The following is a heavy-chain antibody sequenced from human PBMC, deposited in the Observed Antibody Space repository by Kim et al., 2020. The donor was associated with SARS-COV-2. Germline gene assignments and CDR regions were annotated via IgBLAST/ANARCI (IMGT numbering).Heavy chain of an antibody. Sequence: SETLSLTCNVSGDSIIGYYWSWIRQPPGKGLEWIGYIYYSGSTNYNPSLKSRVTMTVDTSKNQFSLRLSSVTAADTAVYYCARLHSYHREEFDPWGQGNLVTVSS. J-gene: IGHJ5*02. D-gene: IGHD2-21*01. CDR3: ARLHSYHREEFDP. V-gene: IGHV4-59*13. CDR2: IYYSGST. CDR1: GDSIIGYY.